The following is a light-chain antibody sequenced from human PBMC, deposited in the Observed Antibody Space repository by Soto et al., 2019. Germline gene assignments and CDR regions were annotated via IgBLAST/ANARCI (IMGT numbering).Light chain of an antibody. CDR2: EVT. CDR3: SSYTIISTYV. Sequence: QSVLTQPPSVSGSPGQSVTISCTGTSSDVGSYNRVSWYHQPPGTAPKLIIYEVTNRPSGVPDRFSGSKSGNTASLTISGLQAEDEADYYCSSYTIISTYVFGTGTKVTV. CDR1: SSDVGSYNR. V-gene: IGLV2-18*02. J-gene: IGLJ1*01.